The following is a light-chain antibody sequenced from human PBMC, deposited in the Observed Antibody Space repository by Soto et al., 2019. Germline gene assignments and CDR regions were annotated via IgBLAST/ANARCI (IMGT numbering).Light chain of an antibody. CDR2: EVS. CDR3: SSYVVGNNYV. V-gene: IGLV2-8*01. CDR1: SSDVGAYNY. J-gene: IGLJ1*01. Sequence: QSLLTQPPSASGSPGQTVTISCTGTSSDVGAYNYVSWYQQHPGKAPKLIIYEVSKWPSGVPNRFSGSKSGNTASLTVSGLQAEDEADYYCSSYVVGNNYVFGTGTKVTVL.